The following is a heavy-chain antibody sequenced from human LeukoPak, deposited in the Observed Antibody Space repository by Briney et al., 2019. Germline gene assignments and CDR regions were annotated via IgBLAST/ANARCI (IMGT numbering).Heavy chain of an antibody. J-gene: IGHJ4*02. CDR1: GFTFSDYY. V-gene: IGHV3-11*01. CDR3: VRDSARLGELSLYGSYYFDY. D-gene: IGHD3-16*02. CDR2: ISSSGSAI. Sequence: GGSLRLSCAASGFTFSDYYMSRIRQAPGKGLEWISYISSSGSAIYYADSVKGRFTISRDNAKNSLYLQMNSLRAEDTAVYYCVRDSARLGELSLYGSYYFDYWGRGTLVTVSS.